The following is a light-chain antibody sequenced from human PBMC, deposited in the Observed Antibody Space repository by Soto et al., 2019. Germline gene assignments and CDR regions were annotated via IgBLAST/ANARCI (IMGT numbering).Light chain of an antibody. CDR2: GAS. CDR1: QSISRGY. V-gene: IGKV3-15*01. CDR3: HQYNNWLALT. Sequence: EIVLTQSPGTLSLSPGERATLSCRASQSISRGYLAWYQQKPGQAPRLLIYGASTRATGIPARFSGSGSGTEFTLTISSLQSEDSAVYYCHQYNNWLALTFGGGTKVDIK. J-gene: IGKJ4*01.